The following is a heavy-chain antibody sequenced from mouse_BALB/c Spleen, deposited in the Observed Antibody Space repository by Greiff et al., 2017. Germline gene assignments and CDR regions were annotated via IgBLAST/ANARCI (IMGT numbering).Heavy chain of an antibody. J-gene: IGHJ3*01. D-gene: IGHD4-1*01. CDR2: IDPETGGT. CDR1: GYTFTDYE. CDR3: TRMGAFAY. V-gene: IGHV1-15*01. Sequence: VQLQQSGAELVRPGASVTLSCKASGYTFTDYEMHWVKQTPVHGLEWIGAIDPETGGTAYNQKFKGKATLTADKSSSTAYMELRSLTSEDSAVYYCTRMGAFAYGGQGTLVTVSA.